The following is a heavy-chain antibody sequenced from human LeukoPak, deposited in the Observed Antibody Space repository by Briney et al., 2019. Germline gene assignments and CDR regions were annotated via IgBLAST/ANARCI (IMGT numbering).Heavy chain of an antibody. J-gene: IGHJ5*02. Sequence: SETLSLTCTVSGGSISSYYWSWIRQPPGKGLEWIGYIYTSGSTNYNPSLKSRDTISVDTSKNQISLKLRSVNAADTAVYYCAREHSNWFDPWGQGTLVTVSS. CDR2: IYTSGST. CDR3: AREHSNWFDP. V-gene: IGHV4-59*01. CDR1: GGSISSYY.